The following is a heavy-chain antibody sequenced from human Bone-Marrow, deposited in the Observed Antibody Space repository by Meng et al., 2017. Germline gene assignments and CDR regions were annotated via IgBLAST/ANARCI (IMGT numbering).Heavy chain of an antibody. CDR3: ARGGVWRGQLWSHLYYFDY. J-gene: IGHJ4*02. Sequence: ASVKVSCKASGDTFTGYYRHWVRQAPGQGREGRGWINPNSGGTNYEQKFQGRVTMTRDTSISTAYMELSRLRSDDTAVYYCARGGVWRGQLWSHLYYFDYWGQGTLVTVSS. CDR2: INPNSGGT. V-gene: IGHV1-2*02. CDR1: GDTFTGYY. D-gene: IGHD5-18*01.